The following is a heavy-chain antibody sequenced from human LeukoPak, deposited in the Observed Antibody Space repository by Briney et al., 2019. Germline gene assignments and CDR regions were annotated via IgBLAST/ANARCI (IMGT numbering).Heavy chain of an antibody. J-gene: IGHJ4*02. V-gene: IGHV4-34*01. CDR1: GGSFSGYY. CDR2: INHSGNS. Sequence: SETLSLTCSVYGGSFSGYYWRWIRQPPGKGLEWIGEINHSGNSNYSPSLKSRVTISVDTSKNQFSLKLNSVTAADTGVYYCARGLTHWGQGTLVTVSS. CDR3: ARGLTH.